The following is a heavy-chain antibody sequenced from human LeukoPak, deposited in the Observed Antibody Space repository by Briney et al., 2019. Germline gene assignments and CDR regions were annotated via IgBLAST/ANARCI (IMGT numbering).Heavy chain of an antibody. Sequence: GGSLLLSCVASGFSVSGIHMNWGRQAPGKDLEWVSGLYAGGATYYADSMGGRFTISRDHSKNTLYLQMTNLRVDDTAIYYCARGNGNVGGRLDPWGQGTRVTVSS. V-gene: IGHV3-66*01. CDR1: GFSVSGIH. CDR3: ARGNGNVGGRLDP. D-gene: IGHD2-8*01. CDR2: LYAGGAT. J-gene: IGHJ5*02.